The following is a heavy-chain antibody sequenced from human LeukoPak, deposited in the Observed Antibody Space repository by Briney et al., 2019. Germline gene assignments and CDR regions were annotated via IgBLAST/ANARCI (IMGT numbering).Heavy chain of an antibody. CDR2: INHSGST. V-gene: IGHV4-34*01. D-gene: IGHD4-17*01. Sequence: SETLSLTCAVYGGSFSGYYWSWLRQPPGKGLEWVGEINHSGSTNYNPSLKSRVTISVDTSKNQFSLKLSSVTAADTAVYYCATARRDYGRSFDYWGQGTLVTVSS. CDR3: ATARRDYGRSFDY. CDR1: GGSFSGYY. J-gene: IGHJ4*02.